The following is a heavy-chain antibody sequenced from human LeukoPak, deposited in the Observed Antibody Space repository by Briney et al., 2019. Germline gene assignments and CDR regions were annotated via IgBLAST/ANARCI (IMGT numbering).Heavy chain of an antibody. CDR2: IYNSGNT. Sequence: SETLSLTCTVSGGSISSYYWSWIRQPPGKGLEWIGYIYNSGNTNYNPSLKSRVTISIDTSRNQFSLKLSSVTAADTAVYYCAKARYYDSSGYFDYWGQGTLVTVSS. CDR1: GGSISSYY. D-gene: IGHD3-22*01. V-gene: IGHV4-59*08. J-gene: IGHJ4*02. CDR3: AKARYYDSSGYFDY.